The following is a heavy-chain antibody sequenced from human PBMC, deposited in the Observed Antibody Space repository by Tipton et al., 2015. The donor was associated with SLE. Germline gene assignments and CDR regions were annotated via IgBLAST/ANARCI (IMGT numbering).Heavy chain of an antibody. D-gene: IGHD4-23*01. V-gene: IGHV4-59*08. CDR1: GGSISSYF. CDR3: ARPLIGGSSGFFDS. CDR2: IYHSGTT. Sequence: TLSLTCTVSGGSISSYFWGWIRQSPGKGLEWIGNIYHSGTTYYNPSLESRVTISVDTSQNQVSLKLTSVTAADTAVYYCARPLIGGSSGFFDSWGQGTLVTVSS. J-gene: IGHJ4*02.